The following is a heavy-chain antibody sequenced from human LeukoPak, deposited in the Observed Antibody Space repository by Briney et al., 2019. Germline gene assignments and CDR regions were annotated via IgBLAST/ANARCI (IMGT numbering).Heavy chain of an antibody. CDR1: GGSISSYY. D-gene: IGHD5-12*01. CDR3: SRGSYGGSPYYFDY. Sequence: SETLSLTCTVSGGSISSYYWSWIRQPPGKGLEWIGYIYYSGSTNYNPSLKSRVTISVDTSKNQFSLKLNSLTAADTAVYYFSRGSYGGSPYYFDYWGKGPLVTVSS. V-gene: IGHV4-59*01. J-gene: IGHJ4*02. CDR2: IYYSGST.